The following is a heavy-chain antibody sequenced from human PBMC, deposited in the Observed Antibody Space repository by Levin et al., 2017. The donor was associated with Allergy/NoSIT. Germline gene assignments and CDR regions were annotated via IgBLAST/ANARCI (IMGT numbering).Heavy chain of an antibody. CDR2: IYYSGST. V-gene: IGHV4-31*03. J-gene: IGHJ4*02. CDR1: GGSISSGGYY. Sequence: SETLSLTCTVSGGSISSGGYYWSWIRQHPGKGLEWIGYIYYSGSTYYNPSLKSRVTISVDTSKNQFSLKLSSVTAADTAVYYCARLYDDSSKIEYYFDYWGQGTLVTVSS. D-gene: IGHD3-22*01. CDR3: ARLYDDSSKIEYYFDY.